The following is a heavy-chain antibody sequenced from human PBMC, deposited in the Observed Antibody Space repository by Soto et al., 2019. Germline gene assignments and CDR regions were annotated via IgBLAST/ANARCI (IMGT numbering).Heavy chain of an antibody. J-gene: IGHJ5*02. V-gene: IGHV4-34*01. CDR3: ARVDYGDRYNWFDP. CDR1: GGSFSGYY. CDR2: INHSGST. D-gene: IGHD4-17*01. Sequence: QVQLQQWGAGLLKPSETLSLTCAVYGGSFSGYYWSWIRQPPGKGLEWIGDINHSGSTNYNPSLKSRVSISVDTSKNQFSLKLSSVTAADTAVYYCARVDYGDRYNWFDPWGQGTLVTVSS.